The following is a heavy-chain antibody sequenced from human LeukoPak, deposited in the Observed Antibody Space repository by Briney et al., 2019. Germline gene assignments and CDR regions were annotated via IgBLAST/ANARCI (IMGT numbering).Heavy chain of an antibody. CDR1: GFIFTNAW. J-gene: IGHJ4*02. Sequence: GGSLRLSCAASGFIFTNAWMTWVRQAPGKGLEWVGRIKTKSDGGTTNYSRPVKGRFTISRDDSKKMIDLHMNSLKTEDTAVYFCTTESRFRLILDYWGLGTLVTVSS. CDR2: IKTKSDGGTT. CDR3: TTESRFRLILDY. D-gene: IGHD2-21*01. V-gene: IGHV3-15*01.